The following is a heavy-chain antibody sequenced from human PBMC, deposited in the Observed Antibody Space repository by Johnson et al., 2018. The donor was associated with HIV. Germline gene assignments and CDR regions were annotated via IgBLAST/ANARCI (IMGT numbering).Heavy chain of an antibody. CDR3: GGDCSFGGAAFNI. CDR2: IRYDGSNK. D-gene: IGHD2-21*02. CDR1: GFTFSSYG. Sequence: QVQLVESGGGLVKAGGSLRLSCAASGFTFSSYGMHWVRQAPGKGLEWVALIRYDGSNKYYADSVKGRFTISRDNSKNTLYLQMNTLRAEDTAVYYCGGDCSFGGAAFNIWGKGTMVTVSS. V-gene: IGHV3-30*02. J-gene: IGHJ3*02.